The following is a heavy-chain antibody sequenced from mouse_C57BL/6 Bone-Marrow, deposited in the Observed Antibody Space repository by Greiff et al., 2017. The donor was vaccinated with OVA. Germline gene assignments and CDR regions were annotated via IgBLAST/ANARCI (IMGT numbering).Heavy chain of an antibody. J-gene: IGHJ3*01. CDR3: AREAYVPWFAD. V-gene: IGHV5-4*01. CDR2: ISDGGSYT. D-gene: IGHD1-1*01. Sequence: EVKLEESGGGLVKPGGSLKLSCAASGFTFSSYAMSWVRQTPEKRLEWVATISDGGSYTYYPDNVKGRFTISRDNAKNNLYLQMSHLKSEDTAMYYCAREAYVPWFADWGQGTLVTVSA. CDR1: GFTFSSYA.